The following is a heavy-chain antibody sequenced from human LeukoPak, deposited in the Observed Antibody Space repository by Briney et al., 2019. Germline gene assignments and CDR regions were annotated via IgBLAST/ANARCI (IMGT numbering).Heavy chain of an antibody. CDR3: ARHDDSSGYPQPVDY. J-gene: IGHJ4*02. V-gene: IGHV4-59*08. CDR1: GGSISSYY. CDR2: IYYSGST. D-gene: IGHD3-22*01. Sequence: SETLSLTCTVSGGSISSYYWSWIRQPPGKGLEWIGYIYYSGSTNYNPSLKSRVTISVDTSKNQFSLKLSSVTAADTAVYYCARHDDSSGYPQPVDYWGQGTLVTVSS.